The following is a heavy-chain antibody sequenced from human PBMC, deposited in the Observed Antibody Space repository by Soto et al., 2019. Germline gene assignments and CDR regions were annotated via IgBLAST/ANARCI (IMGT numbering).Heavy chain of an antibody. Sequence: TGGSLRLSCAASGFTFSSYAMHWVRQAPGKGLEWVAVISYDGSNKYYADSVKGRFTISRDNSKNTLYLQMNSLRAEDTAVYYCAREVVAVAGTLSLGYWGQGTLVTVSS. D-gene: IGHD6-19*01. J-gene: IGHJ4*02. CDR3: AREVVAVAGTLSLGY. CDR2: ISYDGSNK. CDR1: GFTFSSYA. V-gene: IGHV3-30-3*01.